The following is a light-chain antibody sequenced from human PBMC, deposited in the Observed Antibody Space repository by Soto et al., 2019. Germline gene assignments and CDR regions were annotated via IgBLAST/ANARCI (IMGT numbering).Light chain of an antibody. CDR1: QGISKY. CDR3: LQHTSYPWT. Sequence: DIPMTPSPSAMSASVGDRVTITCRASQGISKYLAWFQQRPGKVPRRLVYAASSLQSGVPSRFSGSGSGTEFTLTISSLQPEDFGTYYCLQHTSYPWTFGQGTKVDIK. J-gene: IGKJ1*01. CDR2: AAS. V-gene: IGKV1-17*03.